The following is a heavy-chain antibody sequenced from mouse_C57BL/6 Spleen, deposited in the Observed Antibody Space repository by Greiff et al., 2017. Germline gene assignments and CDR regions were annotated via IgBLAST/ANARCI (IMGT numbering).Heavy chain of an antibody. CDR2: IDPENGDT. V-gene: IGHV14-4*01. CDR3: TKFSDYYGSSYWYFDV. D-gene: IGHD1-1*01. J-gene: IGHJ1*03. CDR1: GFNIKDDY. Sequence: VQLKQSGAELVRPGASVKLSCTASGFNIKDDYMHWVTQRPEQGLEWIGWIDPENGDTEYASKFPGQATITADTSSNTAYRQVSSLTSEDTAVYYCTKFSDYYGSSYWYFDVWGTGTTVTVSS.